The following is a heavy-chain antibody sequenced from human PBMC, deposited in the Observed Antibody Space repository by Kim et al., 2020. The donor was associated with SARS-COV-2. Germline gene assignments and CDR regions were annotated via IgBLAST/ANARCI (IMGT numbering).Heavy chain of an antibody. CDR2: ISYDGSNK. J-gene: IGHJ4*01. D-gene: IGHD3-3*01. CDR3: AKPLYDFWSGYYVPYFD. Sequence: GGSLRLSCAASGFTFSSYGMHWVRQAPGKGLEWVAVISYDGSNKYYADSVKGRFTISRDNSKNTLYLQMNSLRAEDTAVYYCAKPLYDFWSGYYVPYFD. CDR1: GFTFSSYG. V-gene: IGHV3-30*18.